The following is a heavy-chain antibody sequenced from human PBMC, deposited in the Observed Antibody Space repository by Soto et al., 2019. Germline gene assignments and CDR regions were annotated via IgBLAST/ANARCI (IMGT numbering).Heavy chain of an antibody. CDR2: IYPGDSDT. V-gene: IGHV5-51*01. D-gene: IGHD3-10*01. J-gene: IGHJ6*02. Sequence: GESLKISRKGSGYSFTSYWIGWVRQMPGKGLEWMGIIYPGDSDTRYSPSFQGQVTISADKSISTAYLQWSSLKASDTAMYYCARRGGHYGSGSYYNIYYYYYYGMDVWGQGTTVTVSS. CDR3: ARRGGHYGSGSYYNIYYYYYYGMDV. CDR1: GYSFTSYW.